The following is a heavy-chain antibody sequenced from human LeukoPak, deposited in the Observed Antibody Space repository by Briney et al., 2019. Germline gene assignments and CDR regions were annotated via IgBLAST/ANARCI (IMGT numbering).Heavy chain of an antibody. J-gene: IGHJ1*01. CDR3: ARAPSEIGGYYPEYFRH. V-gene: IGHV3-74*01. CDR2: IKSDGGT. CDR1: GFTFSTYW. D-gene: IGHD3-22*01. Sequence: GSLRLSCAASGFTFSTYWMHWVRQAPGKGLVWVSRIKSDGGTNYADSVRGRFTISRDNAKKTVSLQMNSLRPEDTGVYYCARAPSEIGGYYPEYFRHWGQGTLVTVSS.